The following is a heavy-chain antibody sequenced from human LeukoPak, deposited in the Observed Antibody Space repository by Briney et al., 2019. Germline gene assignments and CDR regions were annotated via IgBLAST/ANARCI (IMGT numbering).Heavy chain of an antibody. D-gene: IGHD3-16*01. CDR1: GGSISSYY. CDR2: IYYSGST. Sequence: SETLSLTCTVSGGSISSYYWSWIRQPPGKGLEWIGYIYYSGSTNYNPSLKSRVTISVDTSKNQFSLKLSSVTAADTAVYYCARDYEMTVDYWGQGTLVTVSS. V-gene: IGHV4-59*12. J-gene: IGHJ4*02. CDR3: ARDYEMTVDY.